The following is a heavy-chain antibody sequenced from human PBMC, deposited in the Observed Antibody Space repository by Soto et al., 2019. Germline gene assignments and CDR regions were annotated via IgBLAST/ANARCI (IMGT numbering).Heavy chain of an antibody. Sequence: PSETLSLTCTVSGGSISSYYWSWIRQPPGKGLERIGYIYYSGSTNYNPSLKSRVTISVDTSKNQFSLKLSSVTAADTAVYYCARAGYDSSGCDYWGQGTLVTVS. D-gene: IGHD3-22*01. CDR3: ARAGYDSSGCDY. J-gene: IGHJ4*02. CDR2: IYYSGST. CDR1: GGSISSYY. V-gene: IGHV4-59*01.